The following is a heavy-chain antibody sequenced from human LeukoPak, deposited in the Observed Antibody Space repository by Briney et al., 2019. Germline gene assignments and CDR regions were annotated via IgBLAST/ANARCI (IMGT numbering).Heavy chain of an antibody. V-gene: IGHV3-7*01. D-gene: IGHD3-22*01. Sequence: PGGSLRLSCAASAFTFSSYWMSWVRQAPGKGLEWVANIKQDGSEKYYVDSVKGRFTISRDNAKNSLYLQMNSLRAEDTAVYYCARAYYYDSSGYRSNWFDPWGQGTLVTVSS. J-gene: IGHJ5*02. CDR2: IKQDGSEK. CDR3: ARAYYYDSSGYRSNWFDP. CDR1: AFTFSSYW.